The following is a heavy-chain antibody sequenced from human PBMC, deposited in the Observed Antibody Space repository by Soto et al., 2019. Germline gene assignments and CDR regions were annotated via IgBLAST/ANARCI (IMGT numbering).Heavy chain of an antibody. CDR3: SSAYWSGGICPLYCGMDV. Sequence: QVQLVQSGAEVKKPGASVKVSCKASGYTFTSYAMHWVRQAPGQRLEWMGWINAGNGNTKYSQKFQGRVTITRDTSASTAYSRPSGLRSDDTAVYYCSSAYWSGGICPLYCGMDVWGQGTTVTVSS. CDR2: INAGNGNT. CDR1: GYTFTSYA. V-gene: IGHV1-3*01. D-gene: IGHD2-15*01. J-gene: IGHJ6*02.